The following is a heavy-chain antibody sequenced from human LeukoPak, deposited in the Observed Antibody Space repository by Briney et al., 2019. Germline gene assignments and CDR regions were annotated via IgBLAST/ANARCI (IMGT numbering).Heavy chain of an antibody. V-gene: IGHV3-66*01. CDR3: ARDPYSNYFDY. J-gene: IGHJ4*02. D-gene: IGHD4-11*01. CDR2: IYSGGST. CDR1: GFNLSDYT. Sequence: GGSLRLSCAASGFNLSDYTMNWVRQAPGKGLEWVSVIYSGGSTYYADSVKGRFTISRDTSKNTVHLQMISLRAEDTAVYYCARDPYSNYFDYWGQGTLVTVSS.